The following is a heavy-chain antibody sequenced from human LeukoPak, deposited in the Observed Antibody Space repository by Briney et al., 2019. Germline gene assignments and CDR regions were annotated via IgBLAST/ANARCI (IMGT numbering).Heavy chain of an antibody. CDR1: GFTFSSYI. CDR2: ISGYGAT. J-gene: IGHJ5*02. CDR3: AKRAAAGKVYWFDP. V-gene: IGHV3-23*01. Sequence: PGGSLRLSCAASGFTFSSYIMNWVRQAPGKGVEWVSTISGYGATFYADSVRGRFTIFRDTSVNTLFLQMNTVGAADTAVYYCAKRAAAGKVYWFDPWGQGSLVTVSS. D-gene: IGHD6-13*01.